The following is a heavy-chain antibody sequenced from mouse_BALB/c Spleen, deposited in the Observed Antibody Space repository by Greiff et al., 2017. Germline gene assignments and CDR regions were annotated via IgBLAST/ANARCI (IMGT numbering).Heavy chain of an antibody. J-gene: IGHJ4*01. Sequence: EVKLMESGPYLVKPGASANISCKASGYSFTGYYMHWVKQSHGKSLEWIGRVNPNNGGTSYNQKFKGKAILTVDKSSSTAYMELRSLTSEDSAVYYCASLYDGDSYAMDYWGQGTSVTVSS. CDR1: GYSFTGYY. D-gene: IGHD2-3*01. V-gene: IGHV1-26*01. CDR2: VNPNNGGT. CDR3: ASLYDGDSYAMDY.